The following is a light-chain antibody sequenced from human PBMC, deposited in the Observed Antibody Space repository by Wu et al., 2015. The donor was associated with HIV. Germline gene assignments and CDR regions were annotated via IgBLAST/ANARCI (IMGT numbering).Light chain of an antibody. CDR2: DAS. V-gene: IGKV3-11*01. CDR3: QQHSGWPHA. Sequence: EIVLTQSPVTLSLSPGETATLSCRASQSVNTFLSWYQQRPGQTPRLLIYDASNRATGIPARFSGSGSGTDFTLTISSLEPEDFAVYYCQQHSGWPHAFGGGTKVEDQT. J-gene: IGKJ4*01. CDR1: QSVNTF.